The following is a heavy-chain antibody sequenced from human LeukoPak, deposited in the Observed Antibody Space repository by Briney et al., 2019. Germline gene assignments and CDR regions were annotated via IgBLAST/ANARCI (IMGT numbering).Heavy chain of an antibody. CDR3: AKVISRWFGGGPIGNFEN. D-gene: IGHD3-10*01. V-gene: IGHV3-7*03. Sequence: GGSLRLSCAASGFTFSRYWMSWVRQAPGKGLEWVANIKKDGGEKYYVDSVKGRFTISRDNAKNTLYLQMDSLRAEDTAVYYCAKVISRWFGGGPIGNFENWGQGTLVSVSS. CDR2: IKKDGGEK. CDR1: GFTFSRYW. J-gene: IGHJ4*02.